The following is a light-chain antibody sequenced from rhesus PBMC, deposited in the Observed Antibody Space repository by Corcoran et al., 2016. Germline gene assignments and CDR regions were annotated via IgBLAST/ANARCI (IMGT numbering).Light chain of an antibody. V-gene: IGKV1-80*01. CDR2: EGS. Sequence: DIQMTQSPSSLSASVGVRVTITCRASQAIFNDFAWYQQKHGQTPQLLIYEGSTFQKGIPSRFSGSGSGTDFTLASSSLQSEDLATYYCQHYYSPPYSFGQGTKVEI. J-gene: IGKJ2*01. CDR3: QHYYSPPYS. CDR1: QAIFND.